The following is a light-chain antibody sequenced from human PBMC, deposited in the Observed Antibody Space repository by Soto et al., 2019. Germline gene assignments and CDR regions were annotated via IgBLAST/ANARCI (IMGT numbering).Light chain of an antibody. CDR2: GAS. Sequence: EIVMTQSPATLSVSPGERATLSCRASQSVSSNLAWYQQKPGQAPRLLIHGASTRATGIPARFSGSGSGTEFTLTISSLQSEDFAVYYCQQYNNWPLPYTFGQGTKLEIK. CDR1: QSVSSN. V-gene: IGKV3-15*01. CDR3: QQYNNWPLPYT. J-gene: IGKJ2*01.